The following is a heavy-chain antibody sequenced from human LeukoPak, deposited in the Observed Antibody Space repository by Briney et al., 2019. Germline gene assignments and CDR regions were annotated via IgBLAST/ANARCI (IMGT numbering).Heavy chain of an antibody. CDR3: AREPKPNYYYYYMDV. CDR2: INSNGGST. Sequence: GGSLRLSCVASGFTFSSYAMHWVRQTPGKGLEYVSGINSNGGSTHYANSVKGRFTISRDNAKNSLYLQMSSLRAEDTALYYCAREPKPNYYYYYMDVWGKGTTVTVSS. J-gene: IGHJ6*03. V-gene: IGHV3-64*01. CDR1: GFTFSSYA.